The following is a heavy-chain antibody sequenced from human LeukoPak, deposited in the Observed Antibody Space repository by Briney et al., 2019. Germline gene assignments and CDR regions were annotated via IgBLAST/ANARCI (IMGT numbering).Heavy chain of an antibody. J-gene: IGHJ3*02. CDR3: ARDLTDI. D-gene: IGHD3-16*01. V-gene: IGHV4-39*07. Sequence: SETLSLTCTVSGGSISSSSYYWGWIRQPPGKGLEWIGSIYYSGNTYYNPSLKSRVTISVDTSKNQFSLKLSSVTAADTAVYYCARDLTDIWGQGTMVTVSS. CDR2: IYYSGNT. CDR1: GGSISSSSYY.